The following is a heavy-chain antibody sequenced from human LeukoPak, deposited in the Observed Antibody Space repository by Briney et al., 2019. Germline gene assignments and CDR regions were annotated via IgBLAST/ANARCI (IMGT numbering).Heavy chain of an antibody. CDR2: IKQDGSEK. J-gene: IGHJ4*02. D-gene: IGHD3/OR15-3a*01. CDR1: GLIYSTWY. Sequence: GGSQRLSHGPSGLIYSTWYMRGVRQAPGKGLEWVANIKQDGSEKYYVDSAKGRFTISRDNAKNSLYLQMNSLRAEDTAVYYCQSDFGSSRPNFWGQGSLVTVSS. CDR3: QSDFGSSRPNF. V-gene: IGHV3-7*02.